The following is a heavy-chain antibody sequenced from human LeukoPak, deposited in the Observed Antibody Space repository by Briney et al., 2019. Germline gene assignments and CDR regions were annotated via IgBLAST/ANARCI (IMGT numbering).Heavy chain of an antibody. CDR2: IYYSGSI. V-gene: IGHV4-31*03. CDR3: ARHEGATDDAFDI. D-gene: IGHD1-26*01. Sequence: PSETLSLTCTVSGGSISSGGYYWSWIRQHPGKGLEWIGYIYYSGSIDYNPSLKSRVTISVDTSKNQFSLKLSSVTAADTAVYYCARHEGATDDAFDIWGQGTMVTVSS. J-gene: IGHJ3*02. CDR1: GGSISSGGYY.